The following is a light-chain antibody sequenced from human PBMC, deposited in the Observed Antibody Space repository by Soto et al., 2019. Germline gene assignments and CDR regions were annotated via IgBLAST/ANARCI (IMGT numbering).Light chain of an antibody. CDR3: CSYAGSYTFARNV. Sequence: QSVLTQPPSVSGSPGQSVTISCTGTSSDFNNYNRVSWYQRPPGTGPKLMIHDVSERPSGVPDRFSGSKSGNTASLTISGLQAEDEADYYCCSYAGSYTFARNVFGTGTKVTVL. J-gene: IGLJ1*01. CDR2: DVS. V-gene: IGLV2-11*01. CDR1: SSDFNNYNR.